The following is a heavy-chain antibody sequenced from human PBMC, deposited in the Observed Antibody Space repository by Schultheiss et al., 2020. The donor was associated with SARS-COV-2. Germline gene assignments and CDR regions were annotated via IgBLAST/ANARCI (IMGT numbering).Heavy chain of an antibody. Sequence: SETLSLTCTVSGGSISSGSYYWSWIRQPAGKGLEWIGRIYYSGSTYYNPSLKSRVTISVDTSKNQFSLKLSSVTAADTAVYYCARGPRLRYYYYGMDVWGQGTTVTVSS. J-gene: IGHJ6*02. V-gene: IGHV4-61*10. CDR1: GGSISSGSYY. CDR3: ARGPRLRYYYYGMDV. CDR2: IYYSGST.